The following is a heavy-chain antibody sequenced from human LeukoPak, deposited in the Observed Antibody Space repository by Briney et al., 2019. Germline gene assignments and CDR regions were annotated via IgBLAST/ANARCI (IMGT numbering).Heavy chain of an antibody. D-gene: IGHD3-10*01. CDR1: GYTFTSYY. CDR3: ARDNRRITMVRGVIADY. V-gene: IGHV1-46*01. Sequence: ASVKVSCKASGYTFTSYYMHWVQQAPGQGLEWMGIINPSGGSTSYAQKFQGRVTMTRDTSTSTVYMELSSLRSEDTGVYYCARDNRRITMVRGVIADYWGQGTLVTVSS. CDR2: INPSGGST. J-gene: IGHJ4*02.